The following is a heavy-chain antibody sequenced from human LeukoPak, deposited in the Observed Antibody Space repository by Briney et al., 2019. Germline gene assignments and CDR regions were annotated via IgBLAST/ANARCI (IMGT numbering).Heavy chain of an antibody. CDR2: IYSGNSDT. J-gene: IGHJ4*02. Sequence: GESLKISCKGSGYGSTNYWFGWVRQLPGKGLEWMGLIYSGNSDTRYSPSFQGQVTVSADKYINTVYLQWSSLKASDSAIYFCARAIPGTYYFDYWGQGTLVAVSS. CDR3: ARAIPGTYYFDY. V-gene: IGHV5-51*01. D-gene: IGHD3-10*01. CDR1: GYGSTNYW.